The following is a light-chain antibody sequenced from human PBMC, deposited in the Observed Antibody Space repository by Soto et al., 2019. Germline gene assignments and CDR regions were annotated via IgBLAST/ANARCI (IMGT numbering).Light chain of an antibody. V-gene: IGLV2-14*01. CDR2: AVS. CDR3: NSYTTSSTGV. CDR1: SSDVGGYNY. J-gene: IGLJ3*02. Sequence: QSALTQPASVSGSPGQSITISCTGTSSDVGGYNYVSWYQQHPGKAPKLMIYAVSNRPSGVSNRFSGSKSGNMASLTISGLQAEDEADYYCNSYTTSSTGVFGGGTKVTVL.